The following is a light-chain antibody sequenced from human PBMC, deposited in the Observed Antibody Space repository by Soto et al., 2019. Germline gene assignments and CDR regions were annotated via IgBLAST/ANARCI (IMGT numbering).Light chain of an antibody. CDR2: GAS. V-gene: IGKV3-20*01. Sequence: EIVLTQSPGTLSLSPGERATLSCRASQSVSSTYFAWYQQKPGQAPRLLIYGASFRATGIPDRFSGSGSGTDFTLTINRLEPEDFAVYYCQQYGNSPKTFGQGTKVDIK. CDR1: QSVSSTY. CDR3: QQYGNSPKT. J-gene: IGKJ1*01.